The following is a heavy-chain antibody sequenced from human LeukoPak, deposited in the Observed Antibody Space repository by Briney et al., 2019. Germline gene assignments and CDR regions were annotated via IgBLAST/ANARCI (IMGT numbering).Heavy chain of an antibody. V-gene: IGHV3-11*01. CDR1: GFTFSDYY. J-gene: IGHJ6*02. CDR3: ARDAGFGDIVATIYPYYYGMDV. Sequence: GGSLTLSCAAAGFTFSDYYMSWIRQAPGKGLEWVSYISSSGSTIYYADSVKGRFTISRDNAKNSLYLQMNSLRAEDTAVYYCARDAGFGDIVATIYPYYYGMDVWGQGTTVTVSS. CDR2: ISSSGSTI. D-gene: IGHD5-12*01.